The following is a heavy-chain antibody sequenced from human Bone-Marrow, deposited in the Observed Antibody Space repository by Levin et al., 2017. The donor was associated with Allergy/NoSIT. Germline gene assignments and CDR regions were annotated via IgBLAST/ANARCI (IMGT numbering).Heavy chain of an antibody. J-gene: IGHJ4*02. D-gene: IGHD3-22*01. CDR1: GYTFTSYD. CDR3: AGRTSHDNSGKIIDY. Sequence: GASVKVSCKASGYTFTSYDINWVRQATGQGLEWMGWMNPNSGNTGYAQKFQGRVTMTRNTSISTAYMEMSSLTSEDTAVFYCAGRTSHDNSGKIIDYWGQGTLVTVSS. V-gene: IGHV1-8*01. CDR2: MNPNSGNT.